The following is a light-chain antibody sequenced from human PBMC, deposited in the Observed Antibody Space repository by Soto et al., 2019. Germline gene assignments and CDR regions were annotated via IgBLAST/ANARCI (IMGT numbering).Light chain of an antibody. V-gene: IGKV3D-20*01. CDR2: AAS. CDR1: QSLSDAY. Sequence: EIVLTQSPATLSLSPGETASLSCGASQSLSDAYVAWFQQKPGLAPRLLIYAASSRATGIPDRFSGSGSGTDFTLTSSRLDPEDFAVYYCQQYGNLPLTFGGGTKVEIK. CDR3: QQYGNLPLT. J-gene: IGKJ4*01.